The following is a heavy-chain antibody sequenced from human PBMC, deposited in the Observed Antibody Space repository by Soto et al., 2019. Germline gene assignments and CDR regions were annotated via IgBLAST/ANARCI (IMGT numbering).Heavy chain of an antibody. Sequence: QVQLVQSGPEVKKPGASVKVSCKASGYTFSTYAISWVRQAPGQGLEWMGWLSPYNGNTNYAQKLQGRVTMTTDTPTSTAYMELRSLKYDDTAVYYCARDHGDYSQYGGSFDPWCQGTLVTVSS. CDR2: LSPYNGNT. CDR1: GYTFSTYA. V-gene: IGHV1-18*01. J-gene: IGHJ5*02. CDR3: ARDHGDYSQYGGSFDP. D-gene: IGHD4-17*01.